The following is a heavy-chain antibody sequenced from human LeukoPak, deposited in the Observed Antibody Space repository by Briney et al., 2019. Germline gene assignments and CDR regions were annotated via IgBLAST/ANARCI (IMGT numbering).Heavy chain of an antibody. CDR1: GSTFSSYG. J-gene: IGHJ6*02. D-gene: IGHD3-3*01. CDR2: IWYDGSNK. V-gene: IGHV3-33*01. CDR3: ASAIIDGNYGMDV. Sequence: GGSLRLSCAASGSTFSSYGMHWVRQAPGKGLEWVAVIWYDGSNKYYADSVKGRFTISRDNSKNTLYLQMNSLRAEDTAVYYCASAIIDGNYGMDVWGQGTTVTVSS.